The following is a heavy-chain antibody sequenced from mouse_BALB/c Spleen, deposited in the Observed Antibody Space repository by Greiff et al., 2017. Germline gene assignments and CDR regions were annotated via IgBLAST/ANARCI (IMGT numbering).Heavy chain of an antibody. Sequence: EVHLVESGGGLVKPGGSLKLSCAASGFTFSSYAMSWVRQSPEKRLEWVAEISSGGSYTYYPDTVTGRFTISRDNAKNTLYLEMSSLRSEDTAMYYCARDREASSGPGAMDYWGQGTSVTVSS. J-gene: IGHJ4*01. CDR3: ARDREASSGPGAMDY. V-gene: IGHV5-9-4*01. D-gene: IGHD3-1*01. CDR1: GFTFSSYA. CDR2: ISSGGSYT.